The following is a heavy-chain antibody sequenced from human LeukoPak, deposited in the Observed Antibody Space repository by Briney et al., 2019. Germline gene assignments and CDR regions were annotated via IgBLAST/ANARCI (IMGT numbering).Heavy chain of an antibody. J-gene: IGHJ6*03. CDR2: IYYSGST. CDR1: GGSISSTSYY. CDR3: ARGRGDCSGGSCYPYYYYYMDV. D-gene: IGHD2-15*01. Sequence: SETLSLTCTVSGGSISSTSYYWGWIRQPPGKGLEWIGYIYYSGSTNYNPSLKSRVTISVDTSKNQFSLKLSSVTAADTAVYYCARGRGDCSGGSCYPYYYYYMDVWGKGTTVTVSS. V-gene: IGHV4-61*05.